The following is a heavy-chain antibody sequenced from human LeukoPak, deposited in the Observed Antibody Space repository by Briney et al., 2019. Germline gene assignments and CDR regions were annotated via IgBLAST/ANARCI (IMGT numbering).Heavy chain of an antibody. Sequence: ASVKVSCKASGYTFTSYGISWVRQAPGQGLEWMGWIGAYNGNTNYAQKLQGRVTMTTDTSTSTAYMELRSLRSDDTAVYYCARGSTSIAAAGISDYWGQGTLVTVSS. D-gene: IGHD6-13*01. CDR2: IGAYNGNT. V-gene: IGHV1-18*01. CDR1: GYTFTSYG. J-gene: IGHJ4*02. CDR3: ARGSTSIAAAGISDY.